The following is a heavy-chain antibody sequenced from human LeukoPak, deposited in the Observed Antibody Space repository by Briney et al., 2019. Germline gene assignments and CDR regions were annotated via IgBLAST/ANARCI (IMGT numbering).Heavy chain of an antibody. CDR3: AREAIAAGKNFDY. CDR2: VHPDGATR. Sequence: AASVKISCKASGFAISSHYMHWLRRAPGQGLEWVGTVHPDGATRTYAHNFQDRVAMTRDTSTSTVYMDLSSLRSDDTAVYYCAREAIAAGKNFDYWGQGTQVTVSS. CDR1: GFAISSHY. V-gene: IGHV1-46*01. D-gene: IGHD6-25*01. J-gene: IGHJ4*02.